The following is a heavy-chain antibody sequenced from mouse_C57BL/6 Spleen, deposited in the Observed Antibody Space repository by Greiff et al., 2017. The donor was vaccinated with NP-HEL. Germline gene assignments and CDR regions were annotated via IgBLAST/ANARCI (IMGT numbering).Heavy chain of an antibody. V-gene: IGHV1-80*01. Sequence: VQLQQSGAELVKPGASVKISCKASGYAFSSYWMNWVKQRPGKGLEWIGQIYPGDGDTNYNGKFKGKATLTADKSSSTAYMQLSSLTSEDSAVYFCARSFYYYGSSYVWFAYWGQGTLVTVSA. J-gene: IGHJ3*01. D-gene: IGHD1-1*01. CDR1: GYAFSSYW. CDR3: ARSFYYYGSSYVWFAY. CDR2: IYPGDGDT.